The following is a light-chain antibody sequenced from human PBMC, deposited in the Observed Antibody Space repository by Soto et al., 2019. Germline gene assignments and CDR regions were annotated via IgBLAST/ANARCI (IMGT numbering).Light chain of an antibody. V-gene: IGKV3-20*01. Sequence: EIVMTQSPDTLSVSPGERATLSCRASQSVKSSYLAWYQHKPGQAPRLLIYGTSSRATGIPDRFSGSGSGTDFTLTISRLEPEDFAVYYCQQYGSSITFGQGTRLEI. CDR1: QSVKSSY. CDR2: GTS. CDR3: QQYGSSIT. J-gene: IGKJ5*01.